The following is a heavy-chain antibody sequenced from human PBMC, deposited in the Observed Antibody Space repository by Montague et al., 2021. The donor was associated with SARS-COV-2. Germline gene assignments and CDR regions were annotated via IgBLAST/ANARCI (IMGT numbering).Heavy chain of an antibody. J-gene: IGHJ2*01. V-gene: IGHV4-59*01. D-gene: IGHD5-18*01. CDR3: ARESDSYPSGTQYFDL. Sequence: SETLSLTCTVSGGSIRGADWSCIRLHPRHQLEWYGVFYYSESTNYNPSLNSRVTISVDTSKNQFSLKLTSVTAADTAVYFCARESDSYPSGTQYFDLWGRGTLVTVSS. CDR2: FYYSEST. CDR1: GGSIRGAD.